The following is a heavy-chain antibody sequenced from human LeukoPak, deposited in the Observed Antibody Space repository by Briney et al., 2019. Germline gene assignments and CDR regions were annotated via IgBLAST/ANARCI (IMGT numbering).Heavy chain of an antibody. Sequence: SETLSLTCTVSGYSITSAYYWGWIRQPPGKGLEWIGSFFLKGSTYYNPSLKSRVTISVDTSKNQFSLKLSSVTAADTAVYYCASTSSSWSPEKYYYYYYMDVWGKGTTVTVSS. J-gene: IGHJ6*03. CDR1: GYSITSAYY. V-gene: IGHV4-38-2*02. D-gene: IGHD6-13*01. CDR3: ASTSSSWSPEKYYYYYYMDV. CDR2: FFLKGST.